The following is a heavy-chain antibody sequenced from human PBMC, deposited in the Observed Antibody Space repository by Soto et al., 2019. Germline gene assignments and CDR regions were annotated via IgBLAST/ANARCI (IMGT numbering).Heavy chain of an antibody. CDR2: MNPNSGNT. D-gene: IGHD3-22*01. V-gene: IGHV1-8*01. CDR3: ARGPALYYYDSSPDLGY. CDR1: GYTFTSYD. Sequence: ASVKVSCKASGYTFTSYDIDWVRQATGQGLEWMGWMNPNSGNTGYAQKFQGRVTMTRNTSISTAYMELSSLRSEDTAVYYCARGPALYYYDSSPDLGYWGQGTLVTVSS. J-gene: IGHJ4*02.